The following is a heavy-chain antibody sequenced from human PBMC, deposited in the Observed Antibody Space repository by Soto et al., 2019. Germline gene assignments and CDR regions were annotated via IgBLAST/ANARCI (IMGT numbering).Heavy chain of an antibody. CDR3: AISGSYKNFDY. CDR2: IYYSGST. V-gene: IGHV4-59*01. D-gene: IGHD1-26*01. CDR1: GGSISSYY. Sequence: PSETLSLTCTVSGGSISSYYWSWIRQPPGKGLEWIGYIYYSGSTNYNPSLKSRVTISVDTSKNQFSLKLSSVTAADTAVYYCAISGSYKNFDYWGQGTLVTVSS. J-gene: IGHJ4*02.